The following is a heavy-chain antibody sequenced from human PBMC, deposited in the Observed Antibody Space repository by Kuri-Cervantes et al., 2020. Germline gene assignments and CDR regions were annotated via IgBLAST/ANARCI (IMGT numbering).Heavy chain of an antibody. J-gene: IGHJ6*03. D-gene: IGHD6-13*01. CDR2: INPSGGST. CDR1: GYTFTSYY. Sequence: ASVKVSCKASGYTFTSYYMHWARQAPGQGLEWMGIINPSGGSTSYAQKFQGRVTMTRDTSTSTAYMELRSLRSDDTAVYYCARRLAAAGTAAQQTYYYYYMDVWGKGTTVTVSS. V-gene: IGHV1-46*01. CDR3: ARRLAAAGTAAQQTYYYYYMDV.